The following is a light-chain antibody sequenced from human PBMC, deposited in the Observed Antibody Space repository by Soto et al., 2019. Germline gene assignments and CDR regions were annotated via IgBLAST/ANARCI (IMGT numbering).Light chain of an antibody. CDR3: CSYAGRYTYV. CDR2: DVN. V-gene: IGLV2-11*01. J-gene: IGLJ1*01. CDR1: SSDVGGYNY. Sequence: QSALTQPRSVSGSPGQSVAISCTGTSSDVGGYNYVSWYQQHPGKAPKVMIFDVNTRPSGVPDRFSGSKSGNTASLTISGLQAEDEADYYCCSYAGRYTYVFGTGTKLTVL.